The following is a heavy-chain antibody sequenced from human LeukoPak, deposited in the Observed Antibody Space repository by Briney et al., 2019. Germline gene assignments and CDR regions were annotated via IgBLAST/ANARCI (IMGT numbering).Heavy chain of an antibody. CDR3: ARGPWYCSRTSCSSSGFDY. CDR1: GVSFSGYY. D-gene: IGHD2-2*01. J-gene: IGHJ4*02. CDR2: INHSGST. Sequence: SETLSLSCAVYGVSFSGYYRSWIRQPPGKGLEWVGEINHSGSTNYNPSLKSRVTISVDTSKNQFSLKLSSVTAADTAVYYCARGPWYCSRTSCSSSGFDYRGQGTLVTVSS. V-gene: IGHV4-34*01.